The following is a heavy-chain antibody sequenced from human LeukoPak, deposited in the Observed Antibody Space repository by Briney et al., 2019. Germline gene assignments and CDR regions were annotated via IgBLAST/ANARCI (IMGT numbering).Heavy chain of an antibody. CDR2: INTDGSST. CDR3: ARGGLYSSSSSDY. V-gene: IGHV3-74*01. Sequence: GGSLRLSCVASGFTFSTYWMQWVRQAPGKGLVWVSRINTDGSSTNYADSVKGRFTISRDNAKNTLHLQLNSLRAEDTAAYYCARGGLYSSSSSDYWGQGTLVTVSS. CDR1: GFTFSTYW. J-gene: IGHJ4*02. D-gene: IGHD6-6*01.